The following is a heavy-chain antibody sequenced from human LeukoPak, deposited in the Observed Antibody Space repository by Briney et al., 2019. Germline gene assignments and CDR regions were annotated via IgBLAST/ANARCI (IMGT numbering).Heavy chain of an antibody. CDR2: ISGSGGST. Sequence: GGSLRLSCAASGFTFSSYAMSWVRQAPGKGLEWVSAISGSGGSTYYADSVKGRFTISRDNSKNTLYLQMNSLRAEDTAVYYCAKDVGREDTIVGATRGYFDYWGQGTLVTVSS. J-gene: IGHJ4*02. V-gene: IGHV3-23*01. D-gene: IGHD1-26*01. CDR3: AKDVGREDTIVGATRGYFDY. CDR1: GFTFSSYA.